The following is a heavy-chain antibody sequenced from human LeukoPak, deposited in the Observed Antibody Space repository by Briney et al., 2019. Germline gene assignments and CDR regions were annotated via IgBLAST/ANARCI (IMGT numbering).Heavy chain of an antibody. CDR1: GGSISSGGYY. Sequence: PSQTLSLTCTVSGGSISSGGYYWSWIRQHPGNGLEWIGNIYYSGTTYYNPSLKSRATISVDTSKNQFSLKLSSVAAADTAVYYCARVARWLQFGFDYWGQGTLVTVSS. J-gene: IGHJ4*02. D-gene: IGHD5-24*01. CDR3: ARVARWLQFGFDY. V-gene: IGHV4-31*03. CDR2: IYYSGTT.